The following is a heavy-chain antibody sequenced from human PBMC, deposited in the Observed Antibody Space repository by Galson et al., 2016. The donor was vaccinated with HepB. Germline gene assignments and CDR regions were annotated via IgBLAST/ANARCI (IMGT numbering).Heavy chain of an antibody. CDR3: ARYCGSLTACRESRFDY. CDR1: GGTFNSYA. D-gene: IGHD3-9*01. V-gene: IGHV1-69*06. Sequence: SVKVSCKASGGTFNSYAISWVRQAPGQGLEWMGGILPDFGTANYAQKFQGRLTITADISTNTAYLELSSLRSEDTAVYYCARYCGSLTACRESRFDYWGQGTLVTVSS. J-gene: IGHJ4*02. CDR2: ILPDFGTA.